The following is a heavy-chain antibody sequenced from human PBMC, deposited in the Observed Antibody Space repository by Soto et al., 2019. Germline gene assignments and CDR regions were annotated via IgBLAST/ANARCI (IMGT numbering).Heavy chain of an antibody. Sequence: EAQLLESGGDWAQPGGSLRLSCAASGFTFSSHGMSWVRQAPGKGLEWIAGLSRGGGTTYYADSVKGRFTISRDNSKNTLDWLMYSLQVEDTALYYCAKDGQYRTDGFDVWGQGTMVTVSS. J-gene: IGHJ3*01. CDR2: LSRGGGTT. V-gene: IGHV3-23*01. CDR3: AKDGQYRTDGFDV. CDR1: GFTFSSHG. D-gene: IGHD6-6*01.